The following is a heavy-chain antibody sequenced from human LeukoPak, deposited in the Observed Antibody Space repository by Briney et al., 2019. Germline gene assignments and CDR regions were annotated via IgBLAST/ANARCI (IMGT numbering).Heavy chain of an antibody. CDR2: IYHSGST. J-gene: IGHJ4*02. Sequence: PSETLSLTCAVSGGSISSGGYSWSWIRQPPGKGLEWIGYIYHSGSTYYNPSLKSRVTISVDRSKNQFSLKLSSVTAADTAVYYCARGKDSSGYSTYYFDYWGQGTLVTVSS. CDR3: ARGKDSSGYSTYYFDY. D-gene: IGHD3-22*01. V-gene: IGHV4-30-2*01. CDR1: GGSISSGGYS.